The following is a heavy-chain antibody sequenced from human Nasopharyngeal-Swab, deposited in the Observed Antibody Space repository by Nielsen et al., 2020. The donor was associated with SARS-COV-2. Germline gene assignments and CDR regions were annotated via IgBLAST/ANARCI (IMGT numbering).Heavy chain of an antibody. CDR1: GFTFSSYW. CDR2: IKQDGSEK. J-gene: IGHJ4*02. CDR3: ARDGAYSSGWRDY. V-gene: IGHV3-7*01. Sequence: GESLKISCAASGFTFSSYWMSWVRQAPGKGLEWVANIKQDGSEKYYVDSLKGRFTISRDNAKNSLYLQMNSLRAEDTAVYYCARDGAYSSGWRDYWGQGTLVTVSS. D-gene: IGHD6-19*01.